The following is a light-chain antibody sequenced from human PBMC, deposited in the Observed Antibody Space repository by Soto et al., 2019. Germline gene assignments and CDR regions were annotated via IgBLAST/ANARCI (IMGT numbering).Light chain of an antibody. J-gene: IGKJ4*01. CDR2: GAS. CDR1: QSVSSN. CDR3: QQRSNWPLT. V-gene: IGKV3-11*01. Sequence: EIVMTQSPATLSVSPGERATLSCRASQSVSSNLAWYQQKPGQAPRLLIYGASKRATGIPARFSGSGSGTDFTLTISILAPEDFAVYYCQQRSNWPLTFGGGTKVDI.